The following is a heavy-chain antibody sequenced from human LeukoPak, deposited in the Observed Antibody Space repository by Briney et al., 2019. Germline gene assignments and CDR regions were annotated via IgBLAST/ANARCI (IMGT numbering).Heavy chain of an antibody. CDR1: GYTFTSYG. D-gene: IGHD3-22*01. CDR3: ARSRGLYYDSSGYSRNFDY. CDR2: ISAYNGNT. Sequence: VASVKVSCKASGYTFTSYGISWVRQAPGQGLEWMGWISAYNGNTNYAQKLQGRVTMTTDTSTSTAYMELRSLRSDDTAVYYCARSRGLYYDSSGYSRNFDYWGQGTLVTVSS. V-gene: IGHV1-18*01. J-gene: IGHJ4*02.